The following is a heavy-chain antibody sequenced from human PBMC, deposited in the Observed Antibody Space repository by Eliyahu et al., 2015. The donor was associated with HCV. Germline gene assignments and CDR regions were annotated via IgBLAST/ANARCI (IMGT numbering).Heavy chain of an antibody. J-gene: IGHJ6*02. D-gene: IGHD2-21*02. CDR1: XFTLNSFA. CDR2: MSXYGNNK. CDR3: AKGRGDSVYYDLDV. Sequence: QVQLXASGGGVVQPGGSLRLSCAASXFTLNSFAMHWVRQAPGKGLEWVXIMSXYGNNKYYADSVKGRVTISRDNSKNTLYLQMNSLRAEDAAVYYCAKGRGDSVYYDLDVWGQGTTVTVSS. V-gene: IGHV3-30*04.